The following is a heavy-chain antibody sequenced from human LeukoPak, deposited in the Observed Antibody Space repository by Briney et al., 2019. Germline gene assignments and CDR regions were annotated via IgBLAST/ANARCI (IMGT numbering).Heavy chain of an antibody. CDR2: IYYSGRT. CDR1: GGTISSYY. V-gene: IGHV4-59*01. Sequence: SETLSLTCTVSGGTISSYYWSWIRQRPGKGLEGIGYIYYSGRTNYNPSLKSRVTISVDTSKNQFSLKLSSVTAADTAVYYCARDPGSGGPFFDYWGQRTLVTVSS. J-gene: IGHJ4*02. D-gene: IGHD6-19*01. CDR3: ARDPGSGGPFFDY.